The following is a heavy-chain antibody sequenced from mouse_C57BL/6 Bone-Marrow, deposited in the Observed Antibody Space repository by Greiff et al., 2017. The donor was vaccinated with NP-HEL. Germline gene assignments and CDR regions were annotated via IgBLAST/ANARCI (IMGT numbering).Heavy chain of an antibody. D-gene: IGHD2-1*01. CDR1: GFTFSDYY. CDR2: INYDGSSP. CDR3: ARDIGNYPAY. V-gene: IGHV5-16*01. Sequence: EVQLVESEGGLVQPGSSMKLSCTASGFTFSDYYMAWVRQVPEKGLEWVANINYDGSSPYYLDSLKSRFIISRDNAKNILYLQMSSLKSEDTATYYCARDIGNYPAYWGQGTLVTVSA. J-gene: IGHJ3*01.